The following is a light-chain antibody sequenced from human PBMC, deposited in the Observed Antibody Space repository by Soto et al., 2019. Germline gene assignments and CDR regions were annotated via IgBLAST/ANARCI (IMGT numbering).Light chain of an antibody. V-gene: IGKV1-39*01. CDR1: QNINSY. J-gene: IGKJ3*01. CDR2: VAS. Sequence: EIQMTQSPSSLSASVGDRVTITCRASQNINSYLNWYQQKPGQAPKLLIYVASKLHNGVPSRFSGGGSGTQFTLTISSLQPEDLGIYYCQQNYSTLLTFGPGTKVEIK. CDR3: QQNYSTLLT.